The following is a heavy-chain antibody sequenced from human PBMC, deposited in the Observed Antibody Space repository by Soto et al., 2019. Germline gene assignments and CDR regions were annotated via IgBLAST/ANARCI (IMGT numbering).Heavy chain of an antibody. V-gene: IGHV1-69*02. Sequence: QVQLVQSGAEVKKPGSSVKVSCKASGGTFSSYTISWVRQAPGQGLEWMGRIIPILGIANYAQKFQGRVXIXAVXSTSTAYMELSSLRSEDTAVYYCARVRGAGDGTDYWGQGTLVTVSS. J-gene: IGHJ4*02. D-gene: IGHD3-10*01. CDR2: IIPILGIA. CDR1: GGTFSSYT. CDR3: ARVRGAGDGTDY.